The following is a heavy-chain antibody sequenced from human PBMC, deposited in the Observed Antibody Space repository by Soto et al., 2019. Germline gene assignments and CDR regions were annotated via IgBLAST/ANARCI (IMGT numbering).Heavy chain of an antibody. CDR3: ASSGSYPRTRLDY. J-gene: IGHJ4*02. Sequence: SVKVSCKASGGTFSSYAISWVRQAPGQGLEWMGGIIPIFGTANYAQKFQGRVTITADESTSTAYMELSSLRSEDTAVYYCASSGSYPRTRLDYWGQGTLVTVS. CDR2: IIPIFGTA. CDR1: GGTFSSYA. V-gene: IGHV1-69*13. D-gene: IGHD1-26*01.